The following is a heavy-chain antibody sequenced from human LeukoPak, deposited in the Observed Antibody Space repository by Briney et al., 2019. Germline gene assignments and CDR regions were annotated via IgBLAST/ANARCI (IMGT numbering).Heavy chain of an antibody. Sequence: ASVKLSCKVSGYTFTDYYMHCVRQAPGKGLEWMGLVHPEDGETIYAEKFQGRVTITADTSTDTAYMELSSLRSEDTAVYYCATENCSGGSCHSIPDYWGQGTLVTVSS. J-gene: IGHJ4*02. D-gene: IGHD2-15*01. CDR1: GYTFTDYY. CDR3: ATENCSGGSCHSIPDY. V-gene: IGHV1-69-2*01. CDR2: VHPEDGET.